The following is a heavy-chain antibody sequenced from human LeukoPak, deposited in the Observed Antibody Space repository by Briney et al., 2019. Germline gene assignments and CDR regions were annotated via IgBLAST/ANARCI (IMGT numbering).Heavy chain of an antibody. Sequence: SETLSLTCTVSGGSISSYYWSWIRQPPGKGLEWIGYIYYSGSTNYNPSLKSRVTISVDTSKNQFSLKLSSVTAADTAVYYCARGRLYYGSSGYYFDYWGQGTLVTVSS. CDR2: IYYSGST. CDR3: ARGRLYYGSSGYYFDY. J-gene: IGHJ4*02. CDR1: GGSISSYY. D-gene: IGHD3-22*01. V-gene: IGHV4-59*01.